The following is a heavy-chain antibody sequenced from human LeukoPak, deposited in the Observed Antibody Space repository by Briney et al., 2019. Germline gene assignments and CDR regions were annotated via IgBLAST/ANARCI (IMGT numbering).Heavy chain of an antibody. CDR3: AKDRHFEGSGSSTWEWDV. J-gene: IGHJ6*04. V-gene: IGHV3-23*01. Sequence: GGSLRLSCAASGFTFSSSAMSWVRQAPGKGLEWVSAISGSGGSTYYAVSVKGRFTISRDKSKNTLSLQMNILRAEDTAVYYCAKDRHFEGSGSSTWEWDVWGKGTTVTISS. D-gene: IGHD3-10*01. CDR1: GFTFSSSA. CDR2: ISGSGGST.